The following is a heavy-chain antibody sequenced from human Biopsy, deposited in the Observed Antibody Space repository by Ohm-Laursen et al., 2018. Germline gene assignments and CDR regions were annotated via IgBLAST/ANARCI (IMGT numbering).Heavy chain of an antibody. Sequence: GPSVKASRQPSGYTFTDSYTHWARQAPGQWIGWMGWINPNIGGTNYAQKIQGRVTMTRDTSMSSAYMELNRLRSEDTAVYYCARGGLNYWYFDLWGRGTLVTVSS. J-gene: IGHJ2*01. CDR1: GYTFTDSY. D-gene: IGHD1-26*01. CDR3: ARGGLNYWYFDL. CDR2: INPNIGGT. V-gene: IGHV1-2*02.